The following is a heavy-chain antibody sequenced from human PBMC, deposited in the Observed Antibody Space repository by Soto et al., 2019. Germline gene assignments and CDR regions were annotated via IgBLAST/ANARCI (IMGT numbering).Heavy chain of an antibody. CDR1: GYSFTSYW. J-gene: IGHJ6*02. CDR3: ARHMSYSQYYYYYYGMDV. V-gene: IGHV5-10-1*01. D-gene: IGHD1-26*01. Sequence: PGESLKISCKGSGYSFTSYWISWVRQMPGKGLEWMGRIDPSDSYTNYSPSFQGHVTISADKSISTAYLQWSSLKASDTAMYYCARHMSYSQYYYYYYGMDVWGQGTTVTVSS. CDR2: IDPSDSYT.